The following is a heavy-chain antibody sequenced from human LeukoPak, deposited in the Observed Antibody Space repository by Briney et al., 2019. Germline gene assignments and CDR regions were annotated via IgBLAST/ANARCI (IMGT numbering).Heavy chain of an antibody. J-gene: IGHJ4*02. D-gene: IGHD3-22*01. CDR3: ALPHSGYYALDY. V-gene: IGHV4-61*01. CDR2: IYYSGST. CDR1: GYSISSGYY. Sequence: SETLSLTCTVSGYSISSGYYWGWIRPPPGKGLEWIGYIYYSGSTNYNPSLKSRVTISVDTSKNQFSLKLSSVTAADTAVYYCALPHSGYYALDYWGQGTLVTVSS.